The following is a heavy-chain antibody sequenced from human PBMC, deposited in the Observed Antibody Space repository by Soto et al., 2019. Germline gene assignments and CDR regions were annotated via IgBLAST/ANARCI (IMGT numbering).Heavy chain of an antibody. V-gene: IGHV3-7*01. CDR3: AREGTYDILTGLFDY. J-gene: IGHJ4*02. CDR2: IKQDGSEK. D-gene: IGHD3-9*01. Sequence: GGYLKLSCAASGFTFSTYWMSWVRQAPGKGQERVANIKQDGSEKYYVDSVKGRFTVSRDNSKDTLYLQMNSLRAEDTSVYYCAREGTYDILTGLFDYWGQGTLVTVSS. CDR1: GFTFSTYW.